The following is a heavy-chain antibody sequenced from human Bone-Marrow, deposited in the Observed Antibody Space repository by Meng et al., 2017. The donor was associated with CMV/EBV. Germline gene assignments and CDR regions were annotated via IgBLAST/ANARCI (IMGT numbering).Heavy chain of an antibody. CDR1: GGSISSYY. CDR2: MYHSGAT. V-gene: IGHV4-59*01. D-gene: IGHD1-26*01. CDR3: ARDGAREKGNWFDP. Sequence: GSLRLSCTVSGGSISSYYWSWIRQSPGKGLEWIGYMYHSGATNYNPPLKSRITISVDTSKNQFSLNLRSVTAADTAIYYCARDGAREKGNWFDPWGQGILVTVSS. J-gene: IGHJ5*02.